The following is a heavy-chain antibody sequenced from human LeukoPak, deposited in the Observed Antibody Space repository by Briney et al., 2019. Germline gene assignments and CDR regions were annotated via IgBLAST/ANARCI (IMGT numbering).Heavy chain of an antibody. D-gene: IGHD5-24*01. V-gene: IGHV1-58*02. J-gene: IGHJ4*02. CDR2: IFVASGNT. Sequence: SVNVSCKASGFSFTNCAMQWVRQARGQRLEWIGWIFVASGNTKYAQKFQERETITRDMSTSTTYKDLSSMRPEEKPVYHPAAAPIEIKQRGFDDWGQGTLVTVSS. CDR1: GFSFTNCA. CDR3: AAAPIEIKQRGFDD.